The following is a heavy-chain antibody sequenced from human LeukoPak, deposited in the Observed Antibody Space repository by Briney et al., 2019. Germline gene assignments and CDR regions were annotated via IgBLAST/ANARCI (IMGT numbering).Heavy chain of an antibody. CDR3: ARHPRVAATRGNFDY. CDR1: GGSISSYY. CDR2: IYYSGSS. J-gene: IGHJ4*02. Sequence: SETLSLTCTVSGGSISSYYWSWIRQPPGKGLEWIGYIYYSGSSNYNPSLKSRVTISVDTSQNQFSLKLSSVTAADTAVYYCARHPRVAATRGNFDYWGQGTLVTVSS. V-gene: IGHV4-59*12. D-gene: IGHD2-15*01.